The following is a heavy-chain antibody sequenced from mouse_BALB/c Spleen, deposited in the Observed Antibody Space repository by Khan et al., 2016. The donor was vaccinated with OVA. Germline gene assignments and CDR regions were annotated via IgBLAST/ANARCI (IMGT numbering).Heavy chain of an antibody. CDR3: ARVYGGDFDY. CDR2: ISYSGNT. V-gene: IGHV3-2*02. J-gene: IGHJ2*01. D-gene: IGHD1-1*01. Sequence: EEQLVESGPGLVKPSQPLSLTCTVIGYSITTDYAWNWIPQFPGNKLEWMGYISYSGNTQYNPSLKSRISITRDTSKNQFFLQLKSVTTEDTARYYCARVYGGDFDYWGQGTTLTVSS. CDR1: GYSITTDYA.